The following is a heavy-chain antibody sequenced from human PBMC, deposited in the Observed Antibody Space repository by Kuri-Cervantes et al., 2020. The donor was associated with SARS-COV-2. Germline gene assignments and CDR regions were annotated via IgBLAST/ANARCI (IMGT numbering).Heavy chain of an antibody. CDR3: ARLSGLITVTTSRPY. Sequence: ASVKVSCKASGGTFSSYAISWVRQAPGQGLEWMGGIIPIFGTANYAQKFQGRVTITADKSTSTAYMELSSLRSEDTAVYYCARLSGLITVTTSRPYWGHGTLVTVSS. CDR2: IIPIFGTA. CDR1: GGTFSSYA. J-gene: IGHJ4*01. V-gene: IGHV1-69*06. D-gene: IGHD4-17*01.